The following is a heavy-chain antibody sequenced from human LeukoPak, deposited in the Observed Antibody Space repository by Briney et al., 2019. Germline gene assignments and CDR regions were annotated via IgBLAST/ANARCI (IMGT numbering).Heavy chain of an antibody. Sequence: ASETLSLTCTVSGGSISSSSYYWGWIRQPPGTGLEWIGSIYYSGSTYYNPSLKSRVTISVDTSKNQFSLKLSSVTAADTAVYYCARVAGRLGGWTMVRGVVDYWGQGTLVTVSS. J-gene: IGHJ4*02. V-gene: IGHV4-39*07. CDR2: IYYSGST. CDR3: ARVAGRLGGWTMVRGVVDY. D-gene: IGHD3-10*01. CDR1: GGSISSSSYY.